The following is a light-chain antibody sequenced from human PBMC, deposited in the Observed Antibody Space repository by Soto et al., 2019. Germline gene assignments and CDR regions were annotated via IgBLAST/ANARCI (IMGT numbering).Light chain of an antibody. CDR3: QQYGRSPLT. CDR1: QSVSSTY. CDR2: GAS. V-gene: IGKV3-20*01. J-gene: IGKJ4*01. Sequence: EIVLTQSPGTLSLSPGERATLSCRASQSVSSTYLAWYQQKPGQAPRLLIYGASSRATGIPDRFSGSGSGTDFILTISRLEPEDFAVYYCQQYGRSPLTFGGGTQVEIK.